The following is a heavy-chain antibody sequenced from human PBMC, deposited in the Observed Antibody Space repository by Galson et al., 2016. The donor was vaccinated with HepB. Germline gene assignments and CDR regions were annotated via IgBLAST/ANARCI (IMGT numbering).Heavy chain of an antibody. CDR1: GYTFTSYY. CDR2: INPSGGST. V-gene: IGHV1-46*01. Sequence: SVKVSCKASGYTFTSYYMHWVRQAPGQGLEWMGIINPSGGSTSYAQKFQGSVTMTRDTSTSTVYMELSSLRSEDTAVYYCARDRSPFAASFGELFTNNWFDPWGQRTLVTVSS. D-gene: IGHD3-10*01. CDR3: ARDRSPFAASFGELFTNNWFDP. J-gene: IGHJ5*02.